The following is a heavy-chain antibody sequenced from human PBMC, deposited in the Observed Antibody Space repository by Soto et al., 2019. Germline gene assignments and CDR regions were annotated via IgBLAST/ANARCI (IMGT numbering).Heavy chain of an antibody. V-gene: IGHV3-30*18. CDR2: ISYDGSNK. CDR3: AKDRGSCWYGSDY. CDR1: GFTFSSYG. D-gene: IGHD6-19*01. Sequence: QVQLVESGGGVVQPGRSLRLSCAASGFTFSSYGMHWVRQAPGKGLEWVAVISYDGSNKYYADSVKGRFTISRDNSKNTLYLQMNSLRADDTAVYYCAKDRGSCWYGSDYWGQGTLVTVSS. J-gene: IGHJ4*02.